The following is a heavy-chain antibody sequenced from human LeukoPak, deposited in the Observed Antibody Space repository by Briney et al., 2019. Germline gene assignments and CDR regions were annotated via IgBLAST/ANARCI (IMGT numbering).Heavy chain of an antibody. J-gene: IGHJ4*02. CDR2: TSSDLNVK. CDR3: AREGYYGSGSPPSLYFDY. CDR1: GFAFRNYV. V-gene: IGHV3-30-3*01. Sequence: GGSLGLSCAASGFAFRNYVIHWVRQAPGKGLEWVAVTSSDLNVKLYADSVKGRFTISRDNSRSTLYLQMNSLRPEDTAIYYCAREGYYGSGSPPSLYFDYWGQGTLVTVSS. D-gene: IGHD3-10*01.